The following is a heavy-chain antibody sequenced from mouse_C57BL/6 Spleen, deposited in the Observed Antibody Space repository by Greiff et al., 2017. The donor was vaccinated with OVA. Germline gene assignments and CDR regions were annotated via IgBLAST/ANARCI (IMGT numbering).Heavy chain of an antibody. CDR1: GYTFTDYE. D-gene: IGHD1-1*01. J-gene: IGHJ2*01. CDR2: IEPETGGT. Sequence: QVQLQQSGAELVRPGASVTLSCKASGYTFTDYEMHWVKQTPVHGLEWIGAIEPETGGTAYNPKLKGKAILTADKSYRTAYMELRRLASEDSAVNYCTIYYGSTSFDYWGQGTTRTVSS. CDR3: TIYYGSTSFDY. V-gene: IGHV1-15*01.